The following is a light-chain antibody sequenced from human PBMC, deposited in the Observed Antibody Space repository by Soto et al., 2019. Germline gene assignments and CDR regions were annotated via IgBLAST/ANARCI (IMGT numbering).Light chain of an antibody. CDR3: QQSFSTPRT. Sequence: DIQMTQSPSSLSASVGDRVTISCRASQTINTYVNWYIQKPGKAPKLLIYAASSLHSGVPSRFSGSGSGTYFTLTISSLQPEDFATYYCQQSFSTPRTFGQGTKVEIK. CDR1: QTINTY. V-gene: IGKV1-39*01. CDR2: AAS. J-gene: IGKJ1*01.